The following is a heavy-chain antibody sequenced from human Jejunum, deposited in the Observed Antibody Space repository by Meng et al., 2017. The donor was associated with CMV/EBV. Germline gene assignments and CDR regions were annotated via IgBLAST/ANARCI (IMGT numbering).Heavy chain of an antibody. D-gene: IGHD3-22*01. CDR1: SF. V-gene: IGHV1-46*04. Sequence: SFMPWVRQAPGQGLEWMGIINPSSGSTTYARKLQGRVTMTRDPSTSTFYMELSSLTSEDTAVYFCSRGPYYYESSGYYGGQSNWFDPWGQGTLVTVSS. CDR3: SRGPYYYESSGYYGGQSNWFDP. CDR2: INPSSGST. J-gene: IGHJ5*02.